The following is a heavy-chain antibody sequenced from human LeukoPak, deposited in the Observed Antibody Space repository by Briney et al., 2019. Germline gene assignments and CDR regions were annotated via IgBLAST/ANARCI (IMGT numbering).Heavy chain of an antibody. CDR3: AKGSGSYYFASFDY. CDR1: GFTFSSYA. J-gene: IGHJ4*02. D-gene: IGHD3-10*01. V-gene: IGHV3-23*01. Sequence: GGSLRLSCAASGFTFSSYAMSWVRQAPGKGLECVSSISGSDGSTYYADSVKGRFTISRDNSKNTLYLQMNSLRAEDTAVYYCAKGSGSYYFASFDYWGQGTLVTVSS. CDR2: ISGSDGST.